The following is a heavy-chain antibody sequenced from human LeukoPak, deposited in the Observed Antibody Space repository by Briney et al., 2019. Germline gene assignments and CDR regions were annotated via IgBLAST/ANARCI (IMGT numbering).Heavy chain of an antibody. Sequence: SETLSLTCSVSGGSISGYYWSWIRQPAGKGLEWIGRIYASGRTDYNPSLKSRVTMSVDTSKNQFSLRLSSVTAADTVVYYCARHKVRDYMDVWGKGTTVTISS. D-gene: IGHD2-21*01. CDR3: ARHKVRDYMDV. V-gene: IGHV4-4*07. CDR1: GGSISGYY. J-gene: IGHJ6*03. CDR2: IYASGRT.